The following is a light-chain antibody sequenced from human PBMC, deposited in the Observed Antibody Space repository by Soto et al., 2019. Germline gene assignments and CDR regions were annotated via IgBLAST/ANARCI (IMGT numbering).Light chain of an antibody. V-gene: IGKV3-20*01. CDR1: QSVSSGH. CDR2: GAS. CDR3: QQYGHSLWT. Sequence: DIVLTQSPGTLSLSPGERASLSCRASQSVSSGHLAWYQQKPGQAPRLLIYGASSRATGIPDRFSGSGSGTDFPLTISRLEPEDYAVYYCQQYGHSLWTFGQGTKVDIK. J-gene: IGKJ1*01.